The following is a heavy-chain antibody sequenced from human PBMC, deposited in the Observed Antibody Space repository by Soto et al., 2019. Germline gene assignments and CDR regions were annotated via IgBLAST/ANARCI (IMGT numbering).Heavy chain of an antibody. V-gene: IGHV3-21*03. Sequence: GGSLRLSCAASGFTFSSYSMNWVRQAPGKGLEWVSSISSSSSYIYYADSVKGRFTISRDNAKNSLYLQMTNMDPVDTATYYCAHRPQWQLHSHFEYWGQGTLVTVSS. CDR2: ISSSSSYI. J-gene: IGHJ4*02. CDR1: GFTFSSYS. CDR3: AHRPQWQLHSHFEY. D-gene: IGHD1-26*01.